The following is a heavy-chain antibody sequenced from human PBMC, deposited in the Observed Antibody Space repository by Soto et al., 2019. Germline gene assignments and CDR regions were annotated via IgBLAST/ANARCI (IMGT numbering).Heavy chain of an antibody. CDR2: INSDGSST. J-gene: IGHJ4*02. Sequence: GGSLRLSCAASGFTFSSYWMHWVRQAPGKGLVWVSRINSDGSSTNYADSVKGRFTISRDNAKNTLYLQMNSLRAEDTAVYYCARGVVAGTFIGYWGQGTLVTVSS. CDR3: ARGVVAGTFIGY. CDR1: GFTFSSYW. V-gene: IGHV3-74*01. D-gene: IGHD6-13*01.